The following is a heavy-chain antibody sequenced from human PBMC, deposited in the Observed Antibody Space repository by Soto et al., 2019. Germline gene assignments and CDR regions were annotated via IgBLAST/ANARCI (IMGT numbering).Heavy chain of an antibody. J-gene: IGHJ4*02. CDR1: GYTFTSYG. V-gene: IGHV1-18*01. CDR2: ISAYNGNT. Sequence: QVQLVQSGAEVKKPGASVKVSCKASGYTFTSYGISWVRQAPGQGLEWMGWISAYNGNTNYAQKLQGRVTMTTDTXTXXAYMELRSLRSDDTAVYYCARGRRLVPAATGYFDYWGQGTLVTVSS. CDR3: ARGRRLVPAATGYFDY. D-gene: IGHD2-2*01.